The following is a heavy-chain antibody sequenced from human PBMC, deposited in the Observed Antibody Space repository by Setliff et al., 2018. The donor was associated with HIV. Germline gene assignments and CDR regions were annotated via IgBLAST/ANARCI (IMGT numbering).Heavy chain of an antibody. J-gene: IGHJ4*02. D-gene: IGHD6-19*01. CDR2: IYYSGST. Sequence: PSETLSLTCTVSGGSISSHYWSWIRQPPGKGLEWIGSIYYSGSTNYNPSLKSRVTISVDTSKNQFSLKLSSVTAADTAVYYCARDLSLENLGFFDYWGQGTLVTVSS. CDR1: GGSISSHY. CDR3: ARDLSLENLGFFDY. V-gene: IGHV4-59*11.